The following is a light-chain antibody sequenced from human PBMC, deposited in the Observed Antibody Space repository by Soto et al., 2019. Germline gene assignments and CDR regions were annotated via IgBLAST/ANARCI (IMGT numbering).Light chain of an antibody. J-gene: IGKJ3*01. V-gene: IGKV3-11*01. CDR3: QQRSNWPPFP. Sequence: EIVLTQSPATLSLAPVERATLPCRPSQSVSSYLAWYQQKPGGALRLLIYDASTRATGMSARFSGSVSRTDFTLSISSLETEDFAVYYCQQRSNWPPFPFGPGTKWIS. CDR2: DAS. CDR1: QSVSSY.